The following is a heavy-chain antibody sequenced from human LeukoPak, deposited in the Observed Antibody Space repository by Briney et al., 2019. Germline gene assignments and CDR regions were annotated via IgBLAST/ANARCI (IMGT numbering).Heavy chain of an antibody. D-gene: IGHD3-22*01. J-gene: IGHJ4*02. CDR1: GGSISSSNW. Sequence: SETLSLTCAVSGGSISSSNWWSWVRQPPGKGLEWIGEIYHNGSTNYNPSLKSRITISVDKSKNQFSLKLRSVTAADTAVYYCASSYDSSGYYPFDYWGQGTLVTVSS. CDR3: ASSYDSSGYYPFDY. CDR2: IYHNGST. V-gene: IGHV4-4*02.